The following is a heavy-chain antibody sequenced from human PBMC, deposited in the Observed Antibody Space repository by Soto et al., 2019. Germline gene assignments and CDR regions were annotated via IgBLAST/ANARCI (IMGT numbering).Heavy chain of an antibody. CDR1: GYTSINYG. D-gene: IGHD1-7*01. CDR3: ARAGTRPYSYSTDV. V-gene: IGHV1-3*01. Sequence: GASVKVSCKASGYTSINYGMHWVRQAPGQRLEWMGWINAGSGNTKYSQKFQGRVTITRDTSASTAYMELSSLRSEDTAVYYCARAGTRPYSYSTDVWGKGTTVTV. CDR2: INAGSGNT. J-gene: IGHJ6*03.